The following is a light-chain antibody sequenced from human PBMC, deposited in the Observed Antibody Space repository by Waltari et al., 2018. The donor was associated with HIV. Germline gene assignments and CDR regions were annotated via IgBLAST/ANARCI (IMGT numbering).Light chain of an antibody. CDR1: ESISTF. V-gene: IGKV1-39*01. CDR2: AAS. Sequence: DIQLTQSPSTLSVSVGDRVTITCRASESISTFLVWYQQKPGKAPKLLIYAASRLYSGVPSRISGSGSETDFTLTINSLQPEDSATYFCQQGYSTPYTFGQGTQLQIK. J-gene: IGKJ2*01. CDR3: QQGYSTPYT.